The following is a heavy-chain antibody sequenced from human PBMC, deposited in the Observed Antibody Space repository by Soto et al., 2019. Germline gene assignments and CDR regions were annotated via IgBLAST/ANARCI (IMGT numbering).Heavy chain of an antibody. CDR3: ASPLYDCSGGSCYYYYYMDV. CDR1: GGTFSSYT. Sequence: GASVKVSCKASGGTFSSYTIGWVRQAPGQGLEWMGRIIPILGIANYAQKFQGRVTITADKSTSTAYMELSSLRSEDTAVYYCASPLYDCSGGSCYYYYYMDVWGKGTTVTVSS. V-gene: IGHV1-69*02. D-gene: IGHD2-15*01. CDR2: IIPILGIA. J-gene: IGHJ6*03.